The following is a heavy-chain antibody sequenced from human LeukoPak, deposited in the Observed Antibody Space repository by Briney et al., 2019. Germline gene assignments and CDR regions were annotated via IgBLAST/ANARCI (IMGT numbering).Heavy chain of an antibody. Sequence: SETLSLTCTVSGGSISSYYWSWIRQPPGKGLEWIGYIYYSGSTNYNPSLKSRVTISVDTSKNQFSLKLSSVTAADTAVYYCARARDGPLQWFDSWGQGTLVTVSS. CDR1: GGSISSYY. J-gene: IGHJ5*01. V-gene: IGHV4-59*01. D-gene: IGHD2-8*01. CDR2: IYYSGST. CDR3: ARARDGPLQWFDS.